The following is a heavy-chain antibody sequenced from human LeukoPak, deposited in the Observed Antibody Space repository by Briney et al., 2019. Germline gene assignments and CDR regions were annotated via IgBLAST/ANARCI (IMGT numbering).Heavy chain of an antibody. J-gene: IGHJ5*02. CDR2: ISPYNDNT. Sequence: ASVKVSCKASGYTFTTYGIVWLRQAPGEGLEWMGWISPYNDNTKYAQKLQGRVTMTAETSTSTAYMELRSLRSDDTAVYYCARGLWDDRPKYNWFDPWGQGTLVTVSS. CDR1: GYTFTTYG. V-gene: IGHV1-18*01. CDR3: ARGLWDDRPKYNWFDP. D-gene: IGHD3-16*01.